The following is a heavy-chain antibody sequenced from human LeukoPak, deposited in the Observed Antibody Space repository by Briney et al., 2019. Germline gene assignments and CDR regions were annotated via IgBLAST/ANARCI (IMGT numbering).Heavy chain of an antibody. J-gene: IGHJ5*02. V-gene: IGHV4-59*01. D-gene: IGHD3-16*01. CDR2: VYYNVRT. CDR3: ARGGALPRGFDP. Sequence: SETLSLTCTVSGGSLSSDHWSWIRQPPGKGLEWIGYVYYNVRTSYNPSLKSRVTISGDTSKNQFSLKLSSVTAADTAVYYCARGGALPRGFDPWGQGTLVTVSS. CDR1: GGSLSSDH.